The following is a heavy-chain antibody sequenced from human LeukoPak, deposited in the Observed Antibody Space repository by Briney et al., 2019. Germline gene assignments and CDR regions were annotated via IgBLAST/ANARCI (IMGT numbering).Heavy chain of an antibody. Sequence: ASVKVSRKASGGTFSSYAISWVRQAPGQGLEWMGGIIPIFGTANYAQKFQGRVTITADKSTSTAYMELSSLRSEDTAVYYCARERQPYCSGGSCYANWFDPWGQGTLVTVSS. CDR1: GGTFSSYA. J-gene: IGHJ5*02. CDR3: ARERQPYCSGGSCYANWFDP. V-gene: IGHV1-69*06. D-gene: IGHD2-15*01. CDR2: IIPIFGTA.